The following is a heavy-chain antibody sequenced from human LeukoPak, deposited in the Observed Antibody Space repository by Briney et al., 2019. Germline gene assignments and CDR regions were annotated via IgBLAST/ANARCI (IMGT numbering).Heavy chain of an antibody. CDR2: IYYSGST. CDR3: ARPIGGATKPWGHFDY. CDR1: GGSISSGGYY. V-gene: IGHV4-31*03. D-gene: IGHD1-26*01. Sequence: PSETLSLTCTVSGGSISSGGYYWSWIRQHPGKGLEWIGYIYYSGSTYYNPSLKSRVTISVDTSKNQFSLKLSSVTAADTAVYYCARPIGGATKPWGHFDYGGQGTLVTASS. J-gene: IGHJ4*02.